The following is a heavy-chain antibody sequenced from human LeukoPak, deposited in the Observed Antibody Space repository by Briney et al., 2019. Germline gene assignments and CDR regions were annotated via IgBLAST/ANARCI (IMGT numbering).Heavy chain of an antibody. J-gene: IGHJ4*02. CDR1: GGSISSSSYY. D-gene: IGHD3-3*01. Sequence: PSETPSLTCTVSGGSISSSSYYWGWIRQPPGKGLEWIGSIYCSGSTYYNPSLKSRVTISVDTSKNQFSLKLSSVSAADTAVYYCATHIQFWGGLVDYWGQGALVTVSS. CDR3: ATHIQFWGGLVDY. CDR2: IYCSGST. V-gene: IGHV4-39*01.